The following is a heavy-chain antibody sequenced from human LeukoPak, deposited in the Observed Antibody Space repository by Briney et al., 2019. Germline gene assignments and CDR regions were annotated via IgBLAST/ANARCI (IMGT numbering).Heavy chain of an antibody. V-gene: IGHV3-23*01. J-gene: IGHJ1*01. Sequence: GGSLRLSCAASGFTFSSYAMSWVRQAPGKGLEWVSAISGSGGSTYYADSVKGRFTISRDNSKNTLYLQMNSLRAEDTAVYYCAKDTYYDILTGYRYTEYFQHWGQGTLVTVSS. D-gene: IGHD3-9*01. CDR2: ISGSGGST. CDR1: GFTFSSYA. CDR3: AKDTYYDILTGYRYTEYFQH.